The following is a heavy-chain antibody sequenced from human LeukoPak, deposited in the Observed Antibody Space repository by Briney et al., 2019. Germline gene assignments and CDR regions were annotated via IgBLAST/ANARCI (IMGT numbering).Heavy chain of an antibody. CDR2: ISGSGGST. J-gene: IGHJ5*02. CDR3: AKYGSGSQSNWFDP. CDR1: GFTFSSYA. V-gene: IGHV3-23*01. D-gene: IGHD3-10*01. Sequence: GGSLRLSCAASGFTFSSYAMSWVRQAPGKGLEWVSAISGSGGSTYCADSVKGRFTISRDNSKNTLYLQMNSLRAEDTAVYYCAKYGSGSQSNWFDPWGQGTLVTVSS.